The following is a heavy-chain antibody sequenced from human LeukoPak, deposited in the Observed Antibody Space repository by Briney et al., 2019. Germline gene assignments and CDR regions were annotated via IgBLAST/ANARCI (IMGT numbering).Heavy chain of an antibody. CDR2: IYYSGST. V-gene: IGHV4-59*01. J-gene: IGHJ2*01. Sequence: SETLSLTCTVSGGSISGYYWSWIRQPPGKGLEWIGYIYYSGSTNYNPSLKSRVTISVDTSKNQFSLKLSSVTAADTAVYYCARDRYYDSSGYPNYWYFDLWGRGTLVTVSS. CDR1: GGSISGYY. D-gene: IGHD3-22*01. CDR3: ARDRYYDSSGYPNYWYFDL.